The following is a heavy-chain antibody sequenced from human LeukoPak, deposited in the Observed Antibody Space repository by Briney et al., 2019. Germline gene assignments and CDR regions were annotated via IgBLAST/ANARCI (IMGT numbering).Heavy chain of an antibody. D-gene: IGHD4-17*01. Sequence: ASVKVSCKASGFTFTSSAMQWVRQARGQRLEWIGWIVVGSGNTNYVQKFQERVTITRDMSTSTAYMELSSLRSEDTAVYYCAASASTVTTGLRYYYYGMDVWGQGTTVTVSS. J-gene: IGHJ6*02. V-gene: IGHV1-58*02. CDR3: AASASTVTTGLRYYYYGMDV. CDR1: GFTFTSSA. CDR2: IVVGSGNT.